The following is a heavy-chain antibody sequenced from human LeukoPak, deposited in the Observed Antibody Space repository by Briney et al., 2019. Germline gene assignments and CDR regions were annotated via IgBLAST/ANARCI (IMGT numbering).Heavy chain of an antibody. CDR3: AKSSDYVWGSYGVFDY. CDR1: GFTFSSYA. CDR2: ISGSGGST. V-gene: IGHV3-23*01. Sequence: GGSLRLSCAAPGFTFSSYAMSWVRQAPGKGLEWVSAISGSGGSTYYADSVKGRFTISRDNSKNTLYLQMNSLRAEDTAVYYCAKSSDYVWGSYGVFDYWGQGTLVTVSS. D-gene: IGHD3-16*01. J-gene: IGHJ4*02.